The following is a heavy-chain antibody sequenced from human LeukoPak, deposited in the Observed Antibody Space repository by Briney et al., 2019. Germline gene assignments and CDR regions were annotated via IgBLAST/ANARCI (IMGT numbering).Heavy chain of an antibody. CDR2: IIPIFGTA. J-gene: IGHJ6*03. D-gene: IGHD5-18*01. CDR1: GGTFSSYA. CDR3: ARDSPNGGRGYSYGYYYYYMDV. V-gene: IGHV1-69*06. Sequence: SVKVSCKASGGTFSSYAISWVRQAPRQGLEWMGGIIPIFGTANYAQKFQGRVTITADKSTSTAYMELSSLRSEDTAVYYCARDSPNGGRGYSYGYYYYYMDVWGKGTTVTVSS.